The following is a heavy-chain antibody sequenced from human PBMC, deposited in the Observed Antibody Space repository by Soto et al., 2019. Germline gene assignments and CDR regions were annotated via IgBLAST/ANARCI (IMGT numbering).Heavy chain of an antibody. Sequence: GGSLRLSCAASGFTFSRFELHWVRQASGKGLEWISYISSSGSTAYYASSVEGRFTISRDNANNSVYLQMDSLRAEDTALYYCTRAAWFPYLSFYWGQGALVTVS. J-gene: IGHJ4*02. D-gene: IGHD3-10*01. V-gene: IGHV3-48*03. CDR1: GFTFSRFE. CDR2: ISSSGSTA. CDR3: TRAAWFPYLSFY.